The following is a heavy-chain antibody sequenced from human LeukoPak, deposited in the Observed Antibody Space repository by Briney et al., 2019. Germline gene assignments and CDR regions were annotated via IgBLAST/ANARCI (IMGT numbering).Heavy chain of an antibody. V-gene: IGHV1-69*04. CDR3: ARVEWELHNDDY. J-gene: IGHJ4*02. Sequence: ASVKVSFKTSGGTFSSSAITWVRQAPGQGLEWMGRIIPVLNITTYAQKFQGSVTITADTSTSTVYMELSSLRSEDTAVYYCARVEWELHNDDYWGQGTLVTVSS. CDR1: GGTFSSSA. CDR2: IIPVLNIT. D-gene: IGHD1-26*01.